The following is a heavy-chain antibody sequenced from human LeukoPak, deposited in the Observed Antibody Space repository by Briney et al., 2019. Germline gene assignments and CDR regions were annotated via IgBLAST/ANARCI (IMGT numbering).Heavy chain of an antibody. D-gene: IGHD1-14*01. V-gene: IGHV3-33*01. CDR3: ARDHRPEIQYYYMDV. J-gene: IGHJ6*03. CDR1: GFSLSNYG. CDR2: LLYDGNTK. Sequence: TGGSLRLSCAASGFSLSNYGMHWVSQAPGKGLEWVAALLYDGNTKHYADSVKGRFTISRDISKNTFYLQMNSLTAEDTAVYYCARDHRPEIQYYYMDVWGKGTTVAVSS.